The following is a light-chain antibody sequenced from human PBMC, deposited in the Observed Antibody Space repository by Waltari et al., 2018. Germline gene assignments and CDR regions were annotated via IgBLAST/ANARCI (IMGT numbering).Light chain of an antibody. CDR2: HAS. J-gene: IGKJ1*01. Sequence: EIVLTQSPGTLSLSPGERATLSCRASQRISKYLAWYQQKPGQAPRLLIYHASSRAAGIPDRFSGSGSGTDFSLTISRLEPEDFAVYYCQQYESLPVTFGQGTRVEIK. V-gene: IGKV3-20*01. CDR1: QRISKY. CDR3: QQYESLPVT.